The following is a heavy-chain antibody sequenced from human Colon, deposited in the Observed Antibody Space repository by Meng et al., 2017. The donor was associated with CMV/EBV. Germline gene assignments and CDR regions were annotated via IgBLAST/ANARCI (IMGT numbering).Heavy chain of an antibody. CDR2: INPNSGGT. Sequence: ASVKVSCKASGYTFTGYYMHWVRQAPGQGLEWMGWINPNSGGTNYAQKFQGRVTMTRDTSISTAYMELSRLRSDDTAVYYCARGPIQAVVPAAIIPGGMDVWGQGTTVTVSS. J-gene: IGHJ6*02. CDR3: ARGPIQAVVPAAIIPGGMDV. D-gene: IGHD2-2*02. V-gene: IGHV1-2*02. CDR1: GYTFTGYY.